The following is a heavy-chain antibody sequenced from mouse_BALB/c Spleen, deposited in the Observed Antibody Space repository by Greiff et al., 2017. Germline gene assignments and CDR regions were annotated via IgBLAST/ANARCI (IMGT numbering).Heavy chain of an antibody. D-gene: IGHD1-1*01. CDR1: GYTFTSYV. CDR3: ARDYYYGSSYWYFDV. V-gene: IGHV1-14*01. CDR2: INPYNDGT. Sequence: EVQLQQSGPELVKPGASVKMSCKASGYTFTSYVMHWVKQKPGQGLEWIGYINPYNDGTKYNEKFKGKATLTSDKSSSTAYMELSSLTSEDSAVYYCARDYYYGSSYWYFDVWGAGTTVTVCS. J-gene: IGHJ1*01.